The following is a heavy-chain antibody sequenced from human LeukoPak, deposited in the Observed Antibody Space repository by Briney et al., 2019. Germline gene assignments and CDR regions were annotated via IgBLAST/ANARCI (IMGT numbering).Heavy chain of an antibody. CDR1: GGSISSSSYY. D-gene: IGHD5-18*01. J-gene: IGHJ4*02. V-gene: IGHV4-39*01. CDR2: IYYSGST. Sequence: PSETLSLTCTVSGGSISSSSYYWGWIRQPPGKGLEWIGSIYYSGSTYYNPSLKSRVTIPVDTSKNQFSLKLSSVTAADTAVYYCARSLRGYSYGYGLIDYWGQGTLVTVSS. CDR3: ARSLRGYSYGYGLIDY.